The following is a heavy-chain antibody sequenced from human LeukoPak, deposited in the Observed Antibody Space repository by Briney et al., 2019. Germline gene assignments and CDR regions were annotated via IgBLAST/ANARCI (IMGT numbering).Heavy chain of an antibody. J-gene: IGHJ3*02. CDR1: GFTFSSYW. D-gene: IGHD3-10*01. Sequence: GGSLRLSCAASGFTFSSYWMHWVVQVPGKGLLWVSRINSDGSSTSYADSVKGRFTISRDNAKNTLYVQMNSLRAEDTAVYYCSTGSGHAFDIWGRGTMVTVSS. V-gene: IGHV3-74*01. CDR2: INSDGSST. CDR3: STGSGHAFDI.